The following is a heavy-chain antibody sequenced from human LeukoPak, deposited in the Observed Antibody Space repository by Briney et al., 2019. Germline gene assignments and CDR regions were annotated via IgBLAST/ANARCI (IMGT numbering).Heavy chain of an antibody. CDR1: GFTFSSYW. CDR2: INSDGSST. J-gene: IGHJ4*02. CDR3: AREVVGRFYDRGGPGAFDY. Sequence: GGSLRLSCAASGFTFSSYWMHWVRQAPGKGLVWVSRINSDGSSTSYADSVKGRFAISRDNAKNTLSLQMNSLRAEDTAVYYCAREVVGRFYDRGGPGAFDYWGQGTLVTVSS. V-gene: IGHV3-74*01. D-gene: IGHD5/OR15-5a*01.